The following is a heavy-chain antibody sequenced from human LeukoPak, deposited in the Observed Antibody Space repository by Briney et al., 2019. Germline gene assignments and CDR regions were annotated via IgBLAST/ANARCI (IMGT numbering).Heavy chain of an antibody. CDR2: SNPSGCST. J-gene: IGHJ4*02. CDR3: ARGFGYPASARFDF. D-gene: IGHD5-12*01. CDR1: GYNFSGYF. V-gene: IGHV1-46*01. Sequence: ASVKVSCKASGYNFSGYFMHWVRQAPRQGLEWMGISNPSGCSTHYAQKFQGRVTMTRDTSTSTVSMELSSLRSEDTATYYCARGFGYPASARFDFWGQGTLVTVSS.